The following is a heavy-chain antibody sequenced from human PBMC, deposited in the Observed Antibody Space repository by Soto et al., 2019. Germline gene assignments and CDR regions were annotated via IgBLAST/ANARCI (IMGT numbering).Heavy chain of an antibody. J-gene: IGHJ6*02. CDR1: GFTFSSYE. CDR2: ISSSGSTI. V-gene: IGHV3-48*03. D-gene: IGHD3-22*01. Sequence: EVQLVESGGGLVQPGGSLRLSCAASGFTFSSYEMNWVRQAPGKGLEWVSYISSSGSTIYYADSVKGRFTISRDNAKNSLYLQMNSLRAEDTAVYYCARDPRYYDSSGYLYYGMDVWGQGTTVTVSS. CDR3: ARDPRYYDSSGYLYYGMDV.